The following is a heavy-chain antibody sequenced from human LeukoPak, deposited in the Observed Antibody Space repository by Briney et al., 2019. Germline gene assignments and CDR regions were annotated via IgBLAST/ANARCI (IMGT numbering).Heavy chain of an antibody. J-gene: IGHJ3*01. CDR3: ARQVVGAETHDACDL. Sequence: SETLSLTCAVYGGSFSGYYWSWIRQPPGKGLEWIGEINHSGSTNYNPSLKSRVTISVDTSKNQFSLKLSSVTAADTAVYYCARQVVGAETHDACDLWGQGTMVTVSS. V-gene: IGHV4-34*01. CDR2: INHSGST. CDR1: GGSFSGYY. D-gene: IGHD1-26*01.